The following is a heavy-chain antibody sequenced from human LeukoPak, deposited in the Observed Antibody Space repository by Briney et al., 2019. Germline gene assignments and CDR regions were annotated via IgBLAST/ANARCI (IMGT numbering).Heavy chain of an antibody. CDR1: GFSFSTYS. CDR2: IKLDGSEK. Sequence: PGGSLRLSCAASGFSFSTYSMSWVRQAPGKGLEWVANIKLDGSEKYYVDFVKGRFTISRDNARNSLYLQMNSLRAEDTAVYHCVQGGRYHYGSWGQGTLVTVSS. CDR3: VQGGRYHYGS. J-gene: IGHJ5*02. D-gene: IGHD3-9*01. V-gene: IGHV3-7*01.